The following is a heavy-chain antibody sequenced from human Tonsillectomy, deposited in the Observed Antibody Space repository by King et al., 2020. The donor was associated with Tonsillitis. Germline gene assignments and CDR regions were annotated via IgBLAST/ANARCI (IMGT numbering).Heavy chain of an antibody. D-gene: IGHD3-16*02. J-gene: IGHJ6*02. Sequence: VQLVESGGGLVQPGRSLRLSCAASGFTFDDYAMHWVRQAPGKGLEWVSGISWNSGSIGYADSVKGRFTISRDNAKNSLYLQMNSLRAEDTALYYCAKDMGYDYVWGSYRPYYYYGMDVWGQGTTVTVSS. V-gene: IGHV3-9*01. CDR3: AKDMGYDYVWGSYRPYYYYGMDV. CDR1: GFTFDDYA. CDR2: ISWNSGSI.